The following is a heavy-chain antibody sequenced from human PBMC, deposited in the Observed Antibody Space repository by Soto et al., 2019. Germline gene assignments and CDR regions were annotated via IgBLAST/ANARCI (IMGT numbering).Heavy chain of an antibody. CDR1: GYTFTSYG. V-gene: IGHV1-18*01. J-gene: IGHJ6*02. Sequence: SSVKVSCKASGYTFTSYGITWVRQAPGQGLEWMGRISAYNGNTNYAQKLQGRVTMTTDTSTSTAYMELRSLRSDDTAVYYCARARGPYDDYGMDVWGQGTTVTVSS. CDR3: ARARGPYDDYGMDV. CDR2: ISAYNGNT.